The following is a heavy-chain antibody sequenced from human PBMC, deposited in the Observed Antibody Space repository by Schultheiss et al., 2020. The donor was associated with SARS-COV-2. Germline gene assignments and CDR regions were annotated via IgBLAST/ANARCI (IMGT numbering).Heavy chain of an antibody. J-gene: IGHJ4*02. CDR1: GFTFSSYG. D-gene: IGHD6-19*01. CDR3: ARGNGQWLIPYYFDN. Sequence: GESLKISCAASGFTFSSYGMHWVRQAPGKGLEWVAVISYDGSNKYYADSVKGRFTISRDNSKNTLYLQMNSLRAEDTAVYYCARGNGQWLIPYYFDNWGQSTLVTVSS. CDR2: ISYDGSNK. V-gene: IGHV3-30*03.